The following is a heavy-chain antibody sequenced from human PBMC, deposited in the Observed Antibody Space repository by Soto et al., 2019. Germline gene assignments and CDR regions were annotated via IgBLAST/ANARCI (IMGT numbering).Heavy chain of an antibody. CDR2: INAGNGNT. CDR1: GYTFTSYA. CDR3: ASEHQQWLVLDY. V-gene: IGHV1-3*05. Sequence: QVQLVQSGAEEKKPGASVKVACKASGYTFTSYAMHWVRQAPGQRLEWMGWINAGNGNTKYSQKFQGRVTITRDTSASTAYMELSSLRSEDTAVYYCASEHQQWLVLDYWGQGTLVTVSS. J-gene: IGHJ4*02. D-gene: IGHD6-19*01.